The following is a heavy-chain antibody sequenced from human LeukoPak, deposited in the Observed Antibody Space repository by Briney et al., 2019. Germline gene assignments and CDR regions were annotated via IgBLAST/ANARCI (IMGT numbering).Heavy chain of an antibody. Sequence: SETLSLTCTVSGGAISSSSHYWGWIRQPPGKGLEWIGSIYHSGSTVYNPSLKSRVAISVDTSRNQFSLRLNSVTASDTAVYYCARNTTVTDWYFDLWGRGTLVTVSS. V-gene: IGHV4-39*01. D-gene: IGHD4-17*01. CDR1: GGAISSSSHY. CDR2: IYHSGST. J-gene: IGHJ2*01. CDR3: ARNTTVTDWYFDL.